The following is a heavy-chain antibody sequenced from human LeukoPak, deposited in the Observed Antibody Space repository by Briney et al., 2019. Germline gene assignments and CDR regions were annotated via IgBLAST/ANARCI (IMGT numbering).Heavy chain of an antibody. J-gene: IGHJ3*02. Sequence: GGSLRLSCAASGFTFSSYGMHWVRQAPGKGLEWVAVISYDGSNKYYADSVKGRFAISRDNSKNTLYLQMNSLRAEDTAVYYCAKLHTVTTAFLGLDAFDIWGQGTMATVSS. CDR2: ISYDGSNK. V-gene: IGHV3-30*18. D-gene: IGHD4-17*01. CDR1: GFTFSSYG. CDR3: AKLHTVTTAFLGLDAFDI.